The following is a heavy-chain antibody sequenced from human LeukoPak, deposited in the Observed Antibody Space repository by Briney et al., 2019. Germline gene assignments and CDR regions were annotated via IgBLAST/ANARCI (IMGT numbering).Heavy chain of an antibody. Sequence: GGSLRLSCAASGFTFSSYGMHWVRQAPGKGLEWVAVISYDGSNKYYADSVKGRFTISRDNSKNTLYLQMDSLRAEDTAVYYCAKAVVSGYGDYWGQETLVTVSS. J-gene: IGHJ4*02. CDR3: AKAVVSGYGDY. D-gene: IGHD5-12*01. CDR1: GFTFSSYG. V-gene: IGHV3-30*18. CDR2: ISYDGSNK.